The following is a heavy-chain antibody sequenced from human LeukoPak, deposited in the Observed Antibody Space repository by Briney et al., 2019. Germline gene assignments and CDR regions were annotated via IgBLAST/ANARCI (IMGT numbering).Heavy chain of an antibody. J-gene: IGHJ6*03. V-gene: IGHV1-8*01. D-gene: IGHD6-13*01. CDR2: INPNSGNT. CDR3: ARASRRIAAAGTYYYYYMDV. CDR1: GYTFTSYD. Sequence: ASVKVSCKASGYTFTSYDINWVRQATGQGLEWMGWINPNSGNTGYAQKFQGRVTMTRNTSISTAYMELSSLRSEDTAVYYCARASRRIAAAGTYYYYYMDVWGKGTTVTVSS.